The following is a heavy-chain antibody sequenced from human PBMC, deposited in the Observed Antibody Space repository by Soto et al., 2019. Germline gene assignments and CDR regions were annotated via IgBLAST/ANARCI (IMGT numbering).Heavy chain of an antibody. CDR1: GGSISSGGYS. V-gene: IGHV4-30-2*01. Sequence: PSETLSLTCAVSGGSISSGGYSWSWIRQPPGKGLEWIGYIYHSRSTNYNPSLKSRVTISVDTSKNQFSLKLSSVTAADTAVYYCARLYGFSGFDYWGQGTLVTVPQ. CDR3: ARLYGFSGFDY. CDR2: IYHSRST. D-gene: IGHD6-25*01. J-gene: IGHJ4*02.